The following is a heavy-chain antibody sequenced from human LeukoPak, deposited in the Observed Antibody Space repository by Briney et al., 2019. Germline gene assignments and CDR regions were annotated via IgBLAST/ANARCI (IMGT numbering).Heavy chain of an antibody. D-gene: IGHD2-2*01. V-gene: IGHV1-69*05. Sequence: SVKVSCKASGGTFSSYAISWVRQAPGQGLEWMGGIIPIFGTAYYAQKFPGRVTITTDESTSTVYMELSSLRSEDTAVYYCAREMLIPAATYYYYYYMDVWGKGTTVTVSS. CDR3: AREMLIPAATYYYYYYMDV. CDR2: IIPIFGTA. J-gene: IGHJ6*03. CDR1: GGTFSSYA.